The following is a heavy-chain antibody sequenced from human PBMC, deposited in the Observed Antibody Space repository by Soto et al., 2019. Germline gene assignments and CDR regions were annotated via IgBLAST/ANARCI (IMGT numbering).Heavy chain of an antibody. D-gene: IGHD3-10*01. V-gene: IGHV3-20*04. J-gene: IGHJ6*01. CDR3: ASLMRSGSYYNDYYYYALDV. CDR2: INWNGGST. Sequence: GGSLRLSCVASGFIFDDYAMSWVRQAPGKGLEWVSGINWNGGSTGYADSVKGRFTISRDNAKNSLYLQLNSLGAEDTAFYYCASLMRSGSYYNDYYYYALDVWGQGTTVTVSS. CDR1: GFIFDDYA.